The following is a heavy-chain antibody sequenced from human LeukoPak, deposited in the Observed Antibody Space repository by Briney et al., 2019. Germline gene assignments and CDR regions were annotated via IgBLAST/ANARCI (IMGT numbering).Heavy chain of an antibody. CDR2: INHSGST. V-gene: IGHV4-34*01. Sequence: SETLSLTCTVSGGSISSYYWSWIRQPPGKGLEWIGEINHSGSTNYNPSLKSRVTTSVDTSKNQFSLKLSSVTAADTAVYYCARGGHYYGSGSPYYYYMDVWGKGTTVTVSS. CDR3: ARGGHYYGSGSPYYYYMDV. J-gene: IGHJ6*03. D-gene: IGHD3-10*01. CDR1: GGSISSYY.